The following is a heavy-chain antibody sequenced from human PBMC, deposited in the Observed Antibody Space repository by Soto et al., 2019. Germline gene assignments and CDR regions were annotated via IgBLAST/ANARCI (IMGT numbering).Heavy chain of an antibody. CDR3: AKGFNSGYDGDHFDY. Sequence: EVQLVESGGGLVQPGRSLRLSCAASGFSFDDYAMHWVRQAPGKGLEWVSGISWNSGSIGYADSVKGRFTISRDNAKNVLYLQMNSLRAEDTALYYCAKGFNSGYDGDHFDYWGQGTLVTVSS. J-gene: IGHJ4*02. CDR1: GFSFDDYA. CDR2: ISWNSGSI. V-gene: IGHV3-9*01. D-gene: IGHD5-12*01.